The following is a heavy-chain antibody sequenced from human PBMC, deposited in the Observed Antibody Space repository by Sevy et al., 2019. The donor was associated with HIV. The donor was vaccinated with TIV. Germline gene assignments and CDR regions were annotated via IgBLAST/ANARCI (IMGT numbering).Heavy chain of an antibody. D-gene: IGHD2-2*01. CDR2: INPNSGDT. Sequence: ASVKVSCKASGYTFTAHYMHWVRQAPGQGPEWMGWINPNSGDTTYAQKFQGRVTMTRDTSLTTAYMELNSLTFDDTAVYYCANTDCSTSNCYPWGQGTLVTVSS. CDR1: GYTFTAHY. CDR3: ANTDCSTSNCYP. J-gene: IGHJ1*01. V-gene: IGHV1-2*02.